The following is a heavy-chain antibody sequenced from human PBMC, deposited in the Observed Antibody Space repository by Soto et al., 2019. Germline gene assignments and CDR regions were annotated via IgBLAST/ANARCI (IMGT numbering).Heavy chain of an antibody. J-gene: IGHJ6*02. V-gene: IGHV1-69*13. Sequence: SVKVSCKASGGTFSSYAISWVRQAPGQGLEWMGGIIPIFGTANYAQKFQGRVTITADESTSTAYMELSSLRSEDTAVYYCARGDIVVVPAATYYYYGMDVWGQGTTVTVSS. CDR3: ARGDIVVVPAATYYYYGMDV. CDR2: IIPIFGTA. D-gene: IGHD2-2*01. CDR1: GGTFSSYA.